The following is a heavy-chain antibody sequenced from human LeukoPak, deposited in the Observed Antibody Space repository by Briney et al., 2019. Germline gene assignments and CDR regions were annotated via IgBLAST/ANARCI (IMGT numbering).Heavy chain of an antibody. D-gene: IGHD2-15*01. CDR3: ARETLSEIVVFDI. CDR2: ISSYNGNT. CDR1: GYTFTSYA. Sequence: GASVKVSCKASGYTFTSYAITWVRQAPGQGLEWMGWISSYNGNTNYAQKLQGRVTMTTETSTSTAYMELRSLRSDDTAVYYCARETLSEIVVFDIWGQGTMVTVSS. V-gene: IGHV1-18*01. J-gene: IGHJ3*02.